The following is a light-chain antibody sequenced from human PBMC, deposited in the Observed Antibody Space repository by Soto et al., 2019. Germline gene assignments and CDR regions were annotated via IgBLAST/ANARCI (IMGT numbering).Light chain of an antibody. V-gene: IGLV2-14*01. J-gene: IGLJ1*01. CDR2: EVS. CDR1: SSDIGGYNY. CDR3: SSYTGSSTLYV. Sequence: QSVLTQPASVSGSPGQSITISCTGTSSDIGGYNYVSWYQQHPGKVLKLMIFEVSNRPSGVSYRFSGSKSGNTASLTISGLQAEDEADYYCSSYTGSSTLYVFGTGTKLTVL.